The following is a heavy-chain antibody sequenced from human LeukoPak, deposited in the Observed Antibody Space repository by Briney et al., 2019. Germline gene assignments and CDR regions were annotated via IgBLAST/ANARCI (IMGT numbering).Heavy chain of an antibody. J-gene: IGHJ6*03. V-gene: IGHV3-74*01. CDR2: INSDGSST. CDR1: GFTFSSYS. D-gene: IGHD4-17*01. CDR3: TTGRGVDYGDYGYYYYYYYMDV. Sequence: GGSLRLSCAASGFTFSSYSMNWVRQAPGKGLEWVSRINSDGSSTSYADSVKGRFTISRDNAKNTLYLQMNSLKTEDTAVYYCTTGRGVDYGDYGYYYYYYYMDVWGKGTTVTISS.